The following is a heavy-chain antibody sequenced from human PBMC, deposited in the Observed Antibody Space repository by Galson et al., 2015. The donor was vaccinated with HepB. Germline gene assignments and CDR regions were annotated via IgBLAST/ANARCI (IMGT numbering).Heavy chain of an antibody. D-gene: IGHD5-12*01. CDR3: ARVGSVGWLRLGRWDGMDV. J-gene: IGHJ6*02. V-gene: IGHV7-4-1*02. CDR2: INTNTGNP. CDR1: GYTFTSYA. Sequence: SVKVSCKASGYTFTSYAMNWVRQAPGQGLEWMGWINTNTGNPTYAQGFTGRFVFSLDTSVSTAYLQISSLKAEDTAVYYCARVGSVGWLRLGRWDGMDVWGQGTTVTVSS.